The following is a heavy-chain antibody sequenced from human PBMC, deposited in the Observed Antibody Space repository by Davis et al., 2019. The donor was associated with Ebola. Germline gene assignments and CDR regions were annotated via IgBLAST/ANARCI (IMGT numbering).Heavy chain of an antibody. CDR3: VRDSREYGDYPGGGFDV. CDR1: GFSFSTYS. D-gene: IGHD4-17*01. Sequence: PGGSLRLSCAASGFSFSTYSMNWVRQAPGKGLEWLLYISSSSSVIYYGDSVKGRFTISRDNAKNTLYLQMNSLRDEDTAMYYCVRDSREYGDYPGGGFDVWGQGTLVIVSS. V-gene: IGHV3-48*02. J-gene: IGHJ3*01. CDR2: ISSSSSVI.